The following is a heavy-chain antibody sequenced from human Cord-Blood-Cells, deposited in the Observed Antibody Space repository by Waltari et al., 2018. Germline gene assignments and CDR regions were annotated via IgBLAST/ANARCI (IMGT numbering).Heavy chain of an antibody. Sequence: QVQLQESGPGLVTPSETLFLTCTVSGGSISSYSWTWLRQPAGKGLEWIGRIYTSGSTNYNPSLKSRVTMSVDTSKNQFSLKLSSVTAADTAVYYCARVPDSSGYNWFDPWGQGTLVTVSS. D-gene: IGHD3-22*01. CDR3: ARVPDSSGYNWFDP. CDR1: GGSISSYS. CDR2: IYTSGST. J-gene: IGHJ5*02. V-gene: IGHV4-4*07.